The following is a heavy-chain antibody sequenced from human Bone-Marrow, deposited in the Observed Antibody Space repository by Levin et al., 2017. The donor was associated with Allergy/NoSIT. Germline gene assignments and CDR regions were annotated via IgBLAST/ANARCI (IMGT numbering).Heavy chain of an antibody. J-gene: IGHJ4*02. CDR2: INPNSGGT. CDR1: GYTFTGYY. Sequence: GESLKISCKASGYTFTGYYMHWVRQAPGQGLEWMGWINPNSGGTNYAQKFQGRVTMTRDTSISTAYMELSRLRSDDTAVYYCARDLFGLFYGSGSYYKAAVTVYWGQGTLVTVSS. V-gene: IGHV1-2*02. D-gene: IGHD3-10*01. CDR3: ARDLFGLFYGSGSYYKAAVTVY.